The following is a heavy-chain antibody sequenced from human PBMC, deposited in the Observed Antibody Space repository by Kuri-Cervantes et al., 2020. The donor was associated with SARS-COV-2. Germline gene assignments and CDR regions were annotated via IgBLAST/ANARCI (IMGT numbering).Heavy chain of an antibody. Sequence: GSLRLSCETSGFTFNAYWMTWVRQAPGRGLEGVANIKQDGSEKWYVDSVKGRFTISRDNAKNSVYLQMNSLRDEDTAVYHCARIRRDSPTDVTDFWGRGTLVTVSS. V-gene: IGHV3-7*01. CDR1: GFTFNAYW. J-gene: IGHJ4*02. CDR3: ARIRRDSPTDVTDF. CDR2: IKQDGSEK. D-gene: IGHD2/OR15-2a*01.